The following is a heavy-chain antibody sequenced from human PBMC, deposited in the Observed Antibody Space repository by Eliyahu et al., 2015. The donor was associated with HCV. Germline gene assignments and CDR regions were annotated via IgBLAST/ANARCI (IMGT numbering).Heavy chain of an antibody. CDR2: ISHTGETT. D-gene: IGHD2-2*01. CDR1: GFXFGRYA. Sequence: EVQLLASGGGLVQPGGSLXLSCXTSGFXFGRYAMPWVRQAPGKGLEWVSTISHTGETTFYTDSVKGRFTISRHDSKNTLYLHMNSLRAEDTALYFCAKERSRHCFSISCYEGFDFWGRGTLVTVSS. V-gene: IGHV3-23*01. CDR3: AKERSRHCFSISCYEGFDF. J-gene: IGHJ4*02.